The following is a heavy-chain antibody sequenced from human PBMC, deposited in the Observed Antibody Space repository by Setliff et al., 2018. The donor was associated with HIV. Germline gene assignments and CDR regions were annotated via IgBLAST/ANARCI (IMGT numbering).Heavy chain of an antibody. CDR2: IHTSGRT. V-gene: IGHV4-4*09. CDR1: DDPINSFY. J-gene: IGHJ4*02. Sequence: PSETLSLTCTVSDDPINSFYWSWIRQPPGKGLEWIGYIHTSGRTNYNYPFKTRATISRDTSKNQFSLRLSSVTATDTAMYYCARHPREETQRNYKFDSWGQGTLVTVSS. D-gene: IGHD1-7*01. CDR3: ARHPREETQRNYKFDS.